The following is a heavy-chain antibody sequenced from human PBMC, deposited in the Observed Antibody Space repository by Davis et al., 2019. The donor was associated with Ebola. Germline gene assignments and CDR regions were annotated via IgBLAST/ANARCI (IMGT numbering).Heavy chain of an antibody. CDR2: IYPGDSDT. J-gene: IGHJ6*02. CDR1: GYTFTNYW. V-gene: IGHV5-51*01. D-gene: IGHD2-2*01. Sequence: PGGSLRLSCKGSGYTFTNYWIGWVRQMPGKGLDWMGIIYPGDSDTRYSPSFQGQVAISADKSISTAYLQWSSLKASDTAMYFCARISTDFVLGPDAMSGYYYAMDVWGQGTTVTVSS. CDR3: ARISTDFVLGPDAMSGYYYAMDV.